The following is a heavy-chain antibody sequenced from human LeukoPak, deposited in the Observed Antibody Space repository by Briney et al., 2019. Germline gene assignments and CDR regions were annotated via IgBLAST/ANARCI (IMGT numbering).Heavy chain of an antibody. CDR1: GFTFSSYS. V-gene: IGHV3-7*01. D-gene: IGHD6-19*01. Sequence: GGSLRLSCAASGFTFSSYSMSWVRQAPGKGLEWVANIKQDGSEKYYVDSVKGRFTISRDNAKNSLYLQMNSLRAEDTAVYYCARVREGSGWYLDYYYYGMDVWGQGTTVTVSS. CDR2: IKQDGSEK. J-gene: IGHJ6*02. CDR3: ARVREGSGWYLDYYYYGMDV.